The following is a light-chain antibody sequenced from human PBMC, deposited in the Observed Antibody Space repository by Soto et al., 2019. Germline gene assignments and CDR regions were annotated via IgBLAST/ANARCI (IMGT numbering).Light chain of an antibody. CDR1: QSISSY. CDR2: AAS. J-gene: IGKJ3*01. CDR3: QQGYSTSWFT. Sequence: DIQMTQSPSSLSASVGDRVTITCRASQSISSYLNWYQQKPGKAPKLLIYAASSLQSGVPSRFSGSGSGTDFALTICSLQPEDFATYYCQQGYSTSWFTFGPGTKVDIK. V-gene: IGKV1-39*01.